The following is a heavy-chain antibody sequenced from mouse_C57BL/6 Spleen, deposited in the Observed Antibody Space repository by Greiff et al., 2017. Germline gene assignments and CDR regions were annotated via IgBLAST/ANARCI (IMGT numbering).Heavy chain of an antibody. CDR1: GYTFTSYW. CDR2: IDPSDSET. Sequence: QVQLQQPGAELVRPGSSVKLSCKASGYTFTSYWMHWVKQRPIQGLEWIGNIDPSDSETHYNQKFKDKATLTVDKSSSTAYMQLSSLTSEDAAVXYCSRGRYYGSCDYWYFDVWGTGTTVTVSS. D-gene: IGHD1-1*01. J-gene: IGHJ1*03. CDR3: SRGRYYGSCDYWYFDV. V-gene: IGHV1-52*01.